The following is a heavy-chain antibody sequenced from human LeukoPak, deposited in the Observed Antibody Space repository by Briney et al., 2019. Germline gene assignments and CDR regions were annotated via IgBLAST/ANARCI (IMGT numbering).Heavy chain of an antibody. CDR1: GGSISSGDYY. CDR2: IYYSGST. Sequence: SQTLSLTCTVSGGSISSGDYYWSWIRQPPGKGLEWIGYIYYSGSTYYNPSLKSRVTISVDTSKNQFSLKLSSVTAADTAVYHCARGCTSRGVIIRRHWFDPWGQGTLVTVSS. D-gene: IGHD3-10*01. CDR3: ARGCTSRGVIIRRHWFDP. J-gene: IGHJ5*02. V-gene: IGHV4-30-4*01.